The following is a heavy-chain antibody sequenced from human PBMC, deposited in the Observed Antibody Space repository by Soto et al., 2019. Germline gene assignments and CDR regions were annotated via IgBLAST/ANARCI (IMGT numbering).Heavy chain of an antibody. V-gene: IGHV3-30*18. Sequence: GGSLRPSCAASGFTFSSDGMQWVRQAPGKGLEWVAVISYDGSNKYYADSVKGRFTISRDNSKNTLYLQMSSLRAEDTAVYYCAKDTTSSSWYDVYFDYWGQGTLVTVSS. CDR3: AKDTTSSSWYDVYFDY. J-gene: IGHJ4*02. CDR2: ISYDGSNK. CDR1: GFTFSSDG. D-gene: IGHD6-13*01.